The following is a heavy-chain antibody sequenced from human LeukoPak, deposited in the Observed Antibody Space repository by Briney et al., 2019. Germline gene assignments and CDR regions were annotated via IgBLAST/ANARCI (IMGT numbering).Heavy chain of an antibody. CDR2: VNRDGTEK. V-gene: IGHV3-7*04. CDR1: GFNFSDSR. D-gene: IGHD2-21*01. CDR3: VRGDWYFES. Sequence: GGSLRLSCVTSGFNFSDSRMTWVREAPGKGLQWVANVNRDGTEKHFLDSVEGRFTISRDNAKKSLYLQMSSLRPQDTAVYFCVRGDWYFESWGQGTLVTVSS. J-gene: IGHJ4*02.